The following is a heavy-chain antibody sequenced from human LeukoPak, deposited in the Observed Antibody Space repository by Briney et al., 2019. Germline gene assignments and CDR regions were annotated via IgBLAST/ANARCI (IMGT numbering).Heavy chain of an antibody. V-gene: IGHV3-15*01. CDR3: TTDQPVLRYFDWLLLDEYYFDY. CDR2: IKSKTDGGTT. D-gene: IGHD3-9*01. Sequence: PGGSLRLSCAASGFTFSNAWMSWVRQAPGKGLEWVGRIKSKTDGGTTDYAAPVKGRFTISRDDSKNTLYLQMNSLKTEDTAVYYCTTDQPVLRYFDWLLLDEYYFDYWGQGTLVTVSS. CDR1: GFTFSNAW. J-gene: IGHJ4*02.